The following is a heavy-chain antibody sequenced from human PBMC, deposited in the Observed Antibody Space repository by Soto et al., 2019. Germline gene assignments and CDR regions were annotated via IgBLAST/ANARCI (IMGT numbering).Heavy chain of an antibody. J-gene: IGHJ6*02. CDR1: GGTFSSYA. V-gene: IGHV1-69*01. CDR3: ASRYCSSTSCRLYYYYYYGMDV. Sequence: QVQLVQSGAEVKKPGSSVNVSCKASGGTFSSYAISWVRQAPGQGLEWMGGIIPIFGTANYAQKFQGRVTITADESTSTAYMELSSLRSEDTAVYYCASRYCSSTSCRLYYYYYYGMDVWGQGTTVTVSS. D-gene: IGHD2-2*01. CDR2: IIPIFGTA.